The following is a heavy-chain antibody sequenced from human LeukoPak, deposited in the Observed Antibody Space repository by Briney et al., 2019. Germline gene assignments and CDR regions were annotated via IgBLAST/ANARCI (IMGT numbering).Heavy chain of an antibody. CDR3: ARGKYYYDSSGYYRFDY. J-gene: IGHJ4*02. CDR1: GGSLSSYY. CDR2: IYTSGST. D-gene: IGHD3-22*01. Sequence: SETLSLTCPVSGGSLSSYYWSWVRQPAGKGLEWIGRIYTSGSTNYNPSLKSRVTMSVDTSKNQFSLKLSSVTAADTAVYYGARGKYYYDSSGYYRFDYWGQGTLVTVSS. V-gene: IGHV4-4*07.